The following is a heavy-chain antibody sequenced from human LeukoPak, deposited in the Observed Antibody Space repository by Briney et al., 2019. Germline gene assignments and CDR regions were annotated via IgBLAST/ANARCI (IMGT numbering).Heavy chain of an antibody. CDR1: GYTFTSYG. CDR2: ISAYNGNT. D-gene: IGHD6-6*01. V-gene: IGHV1-18*01. J-gene: IGHJ4*02. CDR3: ARIQSRIIAARPGNPAFDY. Sequence: ASVKVSCKASGYTFTSYGISWVRQAPGQGLEWMGWISAYNGNTNYAQKLQDRVTMTTDTSTSTAYMELRSLRSDDTAVYYCARIQSRIIAARPGNPAFDYWGRGTLVTVSS.